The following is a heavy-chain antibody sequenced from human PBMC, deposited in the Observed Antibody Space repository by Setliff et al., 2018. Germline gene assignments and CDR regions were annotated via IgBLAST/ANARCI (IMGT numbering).Heavy chain of an antibody. CDR2: ISYDGSNK. J-gene: IGHJ6*02. V-gene: IGHV3-30*04. D-gene: IGHD3-10*01. CDR1: GFTFSSYA. CDR3: ARDHAYGSRFYYYYYGMDV. Sequence: GGSLRLSCAASGFTFSSYAMHWVRQAPGKGLEWVAVISYDGSNKYYADSVKGRFTISRDNAKNSLYLQMNSLRAEDTAVYYCARDHAYGSRFYYYYYGMDVWGQGTTVTVSS.